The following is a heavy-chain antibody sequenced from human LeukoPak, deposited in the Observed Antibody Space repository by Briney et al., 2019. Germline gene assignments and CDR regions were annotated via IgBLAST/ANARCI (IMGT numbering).Heavy chain of an antibody. D-gene: IGHD2-2*01. CDR2: ISGSGGSP. J-gene: IGHJ4*02. V-gene: IGHV3-23*01. CDR3: AKRRGEVPTASLDY. CDR1: GFTFSGYA. Sequence: GGSLRLSCAASGFTFSGYAMSWVRQAPGKGLEWVSGISGSGGSPSYADSVKGRFTISRDNSRNTLYLQMNSLRAEDTAMYYCAKRRGEVPTASLDYWGQGTLVTVSS.